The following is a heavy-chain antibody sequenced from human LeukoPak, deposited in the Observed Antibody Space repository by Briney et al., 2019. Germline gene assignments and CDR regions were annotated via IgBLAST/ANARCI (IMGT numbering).Heavy chain of an antibody. D-gene: IGHD3-22*01. CDR3: ARDSGYFYDRSDPFDY. CDR1: GFISNRYD. V-gene: IGHV3-48*04. CDR2: ISSSSRIS. Sequence: PGGSLRLSCEASGFISNRYDMNWVRQVPGKGLEWVAYISSSSRISHYADSVKGRFTISRDNAENSLYLQMNSLRPEDTAVYYCARDSGYFYDRSDPFDYWGQGTLVTVSS. J-gene: IGHJ4*02.